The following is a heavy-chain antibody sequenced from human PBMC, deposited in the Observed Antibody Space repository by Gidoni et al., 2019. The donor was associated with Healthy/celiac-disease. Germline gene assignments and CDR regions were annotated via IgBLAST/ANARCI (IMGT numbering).Heavy chain of an antibody. CDR2: INHSGST. Sequence: QVQLQQWGAGLLKPSETLSLTCAVYGGSFSGYYWGWIRQPPGKGLEWIGEINHSGSTNYNPSLKSRVTISVDTSKNQFSLKLSSVTAADTAVYYCARGLGSSSRGGWGQGTLVTVSS. D-gene: IGHD6-6*01. CDR1: GGSFSGYY. CDR3: ARGLGSSSRGG. J-gene: IGHJ4*02. V-gene: IGHV4-34*01.